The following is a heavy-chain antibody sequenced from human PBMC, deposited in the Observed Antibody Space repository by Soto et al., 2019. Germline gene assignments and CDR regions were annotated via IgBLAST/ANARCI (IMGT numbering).Heavy chain of an antibody. D-gene: IGHD5-18*01. J-gene: IGHJ4*02. V-gene: IGHV4-31*03. CDR2: IYYSGST. Sequence: PSETLSLTCTVSGGSISSGGYYWSWIRQHPGKGLEWIGYIYYSGSTYYNPSLKSRVTISVDTSKNQFSLKLSSVTAADTAVYYCARMDTAMVHFDYWGQGTLVTVS. CDR1: GGSISSGGYY. CDR3: ARMDTAMVHFDY.